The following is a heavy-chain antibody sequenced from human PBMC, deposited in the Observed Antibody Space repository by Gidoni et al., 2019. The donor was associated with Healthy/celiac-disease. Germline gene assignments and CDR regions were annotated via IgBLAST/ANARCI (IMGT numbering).Heavy chain of an antibody. J-gene: IGHJ4*02. V-gene: IGHV3-23*01. D-gene: IGHD6-19*01. CDR3: AKDRGLQWSFGYSSGWSFDY. CDR2: GST. Sequence: GSTYYADSVKGRFTISRDNSKNTLYLQMNSLRAEDTAVYYCAKDRGLQWSFGYSSGWSFDYWGQGTLVTVSS.